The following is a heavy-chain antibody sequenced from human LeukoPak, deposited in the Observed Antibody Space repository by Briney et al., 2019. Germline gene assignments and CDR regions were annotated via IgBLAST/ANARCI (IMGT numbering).Heavy chain of an antibody. V-gene: IGHV3-7*01. CDR2: IKQDGSEK. CDR1: GFTFSSYW. J-gene: IGHJ6*03. CDR3: AKDGVRTYGVGTYYYYMDV. D-gene: IGHD3-3*01. Sequence: GGSLRLSCAASGFTFSSYWMSWVRQAPGKGLEWVANIKQDGSEKYYVDSVKGRFTISRDNAKNSLYLQMNSLRAEDTAVYYCAKDGVRTYGVGTYYYYMDVWGKGTTVTVSS.